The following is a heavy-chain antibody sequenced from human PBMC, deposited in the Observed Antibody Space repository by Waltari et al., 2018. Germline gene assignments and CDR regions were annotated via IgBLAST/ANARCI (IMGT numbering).Heavy chain of an antibody. CDR3: ARDYGDYYDSSGYYDY. CDR1: GFTFSSYW. D-gene: IGHD3-22*01. CDR2: INRDGSST. J-gene: IGHJ4*02. Sequence: EVQLVESGGGLVQPGGSLRLSCAASGFTFSSYWMHWVRQAPGKGLVWVSRINRDGSSTSHAASGKCRFTTSRDIAKNTLYVQMHGLRAEDTAVYYCARDYGDYYDSSGYYDYWGQGTLVTVSS. V-gene: IGHV3-74*01.